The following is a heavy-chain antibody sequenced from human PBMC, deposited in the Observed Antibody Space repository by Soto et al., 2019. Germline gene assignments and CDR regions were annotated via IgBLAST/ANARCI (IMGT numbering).Heavy chain of an antibody. J-gene: IGHJ4*02. D-gene: IGHD3-22*01. CDR1: GCSFRSSSYY. Sequence: WDTLSLTFPGSGCSFRSSSYYWSWIRQPPGKGLAWIGYVYYSESTTYNPSLKIPVTISVDTSKLQFSLKMSSVTAADTAVYYCARGYYDSSGYGFDYWGQGTLVTVSS. V-gene: IGHV4-61*01. CDR2: VYYSEST. CDR3: ARGYYDSSGYGFDY.